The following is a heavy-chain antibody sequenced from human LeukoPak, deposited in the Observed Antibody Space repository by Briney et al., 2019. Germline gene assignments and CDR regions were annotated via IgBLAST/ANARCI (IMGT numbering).Heavy chain of an antibody. V-gene: IGHV1-8*03. Sequence: ASVKVSCKASGYTFTSYDINWVRKATGQGLEWMGWMNPNSGNTGYAQKFQGRVTITRNTSISTAYMELSSLRSEDTAVYYCARGGVVDIVAFDYWGQGTLVTVSS. D-gene: IGHD5-12*01. CDR1: GYTFTSYD. CDR3: ARGGVVDIVAFDY. J-gene: IGHJ4*02. CDR2: MNPNSGNT.